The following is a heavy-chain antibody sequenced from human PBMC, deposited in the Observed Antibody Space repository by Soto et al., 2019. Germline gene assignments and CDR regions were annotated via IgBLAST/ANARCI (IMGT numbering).Heavy chain of an antibody. J-gene: IGHJ4*02. Sequence: EVQLVESGGGLVQPGGSLRLSCAASGFTFSDAWMNWVRQAPGKGLEWVAGIMYKNDAESTNYAAPVKGRFTIARGDSKDRPFLQMDSLKTEDTAIYYCSTDIPSRSAWANDFWGQGTLVTVSS. D-gene: IGHD3-3*01. CDR3: STDIPSRSAWANDF. V-gene: IGHV3-15*07. CDR1: GFTFSDAW. CDR2: IMYKNDAEST.